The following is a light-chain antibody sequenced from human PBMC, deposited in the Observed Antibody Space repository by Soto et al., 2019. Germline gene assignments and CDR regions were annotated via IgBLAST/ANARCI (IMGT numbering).Light chain of an antibody. CDR2: WAS. Sequence: DIVITQSPYSLSVSLCERATINCKAIQSGFYSPNNKNYLAWYQHKPGQPPKMLIYWASIRESGVPDRFSGSGSGTDFTLTISSLQSEDVAVYYCQQYYTNSWSFGQGTKVDIK. J-gene: IGKJ1*01. V-gene: IGKV4-1*01. CDR3: QQYYTNSWS. CDR1: QSGFYSPNNKNY.